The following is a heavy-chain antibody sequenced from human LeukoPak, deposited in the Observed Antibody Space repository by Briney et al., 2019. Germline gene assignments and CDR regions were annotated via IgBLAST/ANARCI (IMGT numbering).Heavy chain of an antibody. D-gene: IGHD3-3*01. Sequence: RSGGSLRLSCAASGFNFSTYSMNWVRQAPGKGLEWVSYISTSSRTIYYADSVKGRSSISRDNAKNSLYLQLNSLRAEDTAVYYCARDGYDFWSDYPTTLDCWGQGTLVTVSS. CDR2: ISTSSRTI. CDR1: GFNFSTYS. J-gene: IGHJ4*02. CDR3: ARDGYDFWSDYPTTLDC. V-gene: IGHV3-48*01.